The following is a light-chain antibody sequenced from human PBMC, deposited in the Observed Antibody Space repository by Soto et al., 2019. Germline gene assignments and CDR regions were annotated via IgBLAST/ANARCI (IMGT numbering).Light chain of an antibody. CDR1: SSDVGGYNY. J-gene: IGLJ1*01. CDR2: DVS. Sequence: QSALTQPASVSGSPGQSITISCTGTSSDVGGYNYVSWYQQHPGKAPKLMIYDVSNRPSGVSNRFSGSKSGNTASLTISGLQAEDEADYYCSSYTSTYVFGTGTKLT. V-gene: IGLV2-14*01. CDR3: SSYTSTYV.